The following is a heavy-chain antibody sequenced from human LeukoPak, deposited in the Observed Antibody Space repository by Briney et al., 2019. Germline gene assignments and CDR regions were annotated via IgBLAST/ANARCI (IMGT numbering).Heavy chain of an antibody. J-gene: IGHJ4*02. CDR1: GYTFTSYY. D-gene: IGHD6-19*01. CDR3: AREDSSGWYVFDY. V-gene: IGHV1-46*01. Sequence: ASVKVSCKASGYTFTSYYMHWVRQAPGQGRGWMGIINHSGGSTSYAQKFQGRVTMTRDTSTSTVYMELSSLRSEDTAVYYCAREDSSGWYVFDYWGQGTLVTVSS. CDR2: INHSGGST.